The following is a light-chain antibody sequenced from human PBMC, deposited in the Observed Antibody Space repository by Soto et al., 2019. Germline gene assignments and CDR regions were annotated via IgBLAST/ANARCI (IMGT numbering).Light chain of an antibody. CDR3: QQYDNLPYT. V-gene: IGKV1-33*01. CDR2: DAS. J-gene: IGKJ2*01. CDR1: QDMSNY. Sequence: DIQMTQSPSSLSASVGDRVTITCKASQDMSNYLNCYQQKPGKAPKLLIYDASNLETGVPSRFSGSESGTDFTFTISSLQPEDIATYYCQQYDNLPYTVGQGTKLEIK.